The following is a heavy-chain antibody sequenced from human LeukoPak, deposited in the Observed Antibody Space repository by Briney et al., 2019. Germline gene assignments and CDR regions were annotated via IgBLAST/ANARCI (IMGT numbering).Heavy chain of an antibody. V-gene: IGHV4-39*01. CDR3: ARRRTTVTTNAFDS. J-gene: IGHJ3*02. D-gene: IGHD4-17*01. CDR1: GRSLSSTSYY. CDR2: IYYTGST. Sequence: SETLSLTCTVSGRSLSSTSYYWRWIRQPPGKGLEWFGTIYYTGSTYSKPSLKSRVTISVDTSKNQFSLKLRSVTAADTAVYYCARRRTTVTTNAFDSWGQGTMVTVS.